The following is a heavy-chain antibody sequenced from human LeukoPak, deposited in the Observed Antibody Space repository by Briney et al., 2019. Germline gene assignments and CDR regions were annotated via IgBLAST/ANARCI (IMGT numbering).Heavy chain of an antibody. V-gene: IGHV3-53*01. Sequence: GGSLRLSCAASGFTVSINYMSWVRQAPGKGLEWVSVIYSGGTTYYADSVKGRFTISRDNSKNTLHLQMNSLRAEDTAVYYCAKRSVGYDFWSGVDYWGQGTLVTVSS. J-gene: IGHJ4*02. CDR1: GFTVSINY. CDR3: AKRSVGYDFWSGVDY. CDR2: IYSGGTT. D-gene: IGHD3-3*01.